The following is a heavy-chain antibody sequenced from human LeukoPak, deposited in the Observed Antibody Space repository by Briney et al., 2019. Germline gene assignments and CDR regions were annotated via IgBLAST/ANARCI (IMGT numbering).Heavy chain of an antibody. CDR1: GFTFSSYA. Sequence: PGGSLRLSCAASGFTFSSYAMNWVRQAPGKGLVWVSFMSGSGGNTYYKDSVKGRFTISSDNSKNTLYLQMNSLRAEDTAVYYCAKDFLRDDYGNWFDPWGQGTQVTVSS. V-gene: IGHV3-23*01. CDR3: AKDFLRDDYGNWFDP. CDR2: MSGSGGNT. D-gene: IGHD4/OR15-4a*01. J-gene: IGHJ5*02.